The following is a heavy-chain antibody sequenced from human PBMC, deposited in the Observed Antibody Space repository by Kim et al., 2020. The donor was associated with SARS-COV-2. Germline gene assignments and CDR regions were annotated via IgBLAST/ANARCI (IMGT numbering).Heavy chain of an antibody. D-gene: IGHD1-1*01. CDR2: ISWNSGSI. J-gene: IGHJ6*03. CDR3: AKDKLERTYYYDYYYMDV. CDR1: GFTFGDYA. V-gene: IGHV3-9*01. Sequence: GGSLRLSCAASGFTFGDYAMHWVRQAPGKGLEWVSGISWNSGSIGYADSVKGRFTISRDNAKNSLYLQMNSLRDEDTALYYCAKDKLERTYYYDYYYMDVCGKATTVSVSS.